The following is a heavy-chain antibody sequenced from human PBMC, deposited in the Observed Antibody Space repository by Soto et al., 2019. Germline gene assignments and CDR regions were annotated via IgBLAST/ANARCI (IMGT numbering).Heavy chain of an antibody. CDR1: GYTFTSYV. CDR3: AIDYRVNTAMAAYYYYGMDV. Sequence: SCKASGYTFTSYVIIWLRQAPGQGXXXVSYISSSSSTIYYADSVKGRXTIXXXXXTXTAYMQMNSLRAEDTAVYYCAIDYRVNTAMAAYYYYGMDVWGQGTTVTGSS. CDR2: ISSSSSTI. J-gene: IGHJ6*02. V-gene: IGHV3-48*01. D-gene: IGHD5-18*01.